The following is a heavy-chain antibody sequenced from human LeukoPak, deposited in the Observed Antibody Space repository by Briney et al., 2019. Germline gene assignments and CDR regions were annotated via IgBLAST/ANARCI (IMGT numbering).Heavy chain of an antibody. Sequence: SGPTLVNPTQTLTLTCTFSGFSLSTSGVGVGWIRQPPGKALEWLALIYWDDDKRYNSTLKSRLTITKDTSKNQVVLAMTNMDPVDTATYYCAHGLSGRSNWRALDIWGQGTMVTVSS. V-gene: IGHV2-5*02. CDR2: IYWDDDK. CDR1: GFSLSTSGVG. D-gene: IGHD6-13*01. CDR3: AHGLSGRSNWRALDI. J-gene: IGHJ3*02.